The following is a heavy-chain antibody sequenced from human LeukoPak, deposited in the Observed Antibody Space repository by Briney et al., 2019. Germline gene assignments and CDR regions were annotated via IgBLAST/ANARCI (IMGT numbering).Heavy chain of an antibody. CDR1: GGSFSGYY. Sequence: SETLSLTCAVYGGSFSGYYWSWTRQPPGKGLEWIGEINHSGSTNYNPSLKSRVTISVDTSKNQFSLKLSSVTAADTAVYYCARGRYYDSSGSPRYSGDRRPTAKQQPRGYYYYYMDVWGKGTTVTVSS. J-gene: IGHJ6*03. D-gene: IGHD3-22*01. CDR2: INHSGST. CDR3: ARGRYYDSSGSPRYSGDRRPTAKQQPRGYYYYYMDV. V-gene: IGHV4-34*01.